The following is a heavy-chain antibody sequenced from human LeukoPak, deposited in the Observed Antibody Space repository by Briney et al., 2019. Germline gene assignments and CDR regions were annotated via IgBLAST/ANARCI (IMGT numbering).Heavy chain of an antibody. D-gene: IGHD6-13*01. CDR1: GGSISSYY. CDR2: IYFSGST. J-gene: IGHJ4*02. CDR3: ARAGGSWFPTIDY. V-gene: IGHV4-59*01. Sequence: SETLSLTCTVSGGSISSYYWSWIRQPPGKGLEWIGYIYFSGSTNYNPSLKSRVTISVDTSKNQFSLKLSSVTAADTAVYYCARAGGSWFPTIDYWGQGTLVTVSS.